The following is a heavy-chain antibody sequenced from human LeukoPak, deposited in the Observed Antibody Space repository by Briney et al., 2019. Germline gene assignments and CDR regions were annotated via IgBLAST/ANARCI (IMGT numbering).Heavy chain of an antibody. V-gene: IGHV4-59*08. D-gene: IGHD6-6*01. Sequence: SETVSLTCTVSGGTISRYYWSWIRQPPGKGLEWIGYIYYSGSTNYNPSLKSRVTISVDTSKNQFSLKLSSVTAADTAVYYCARQQFEYSSWGAIDYWGQGTLVTVSS. CDR3: ARQQFEYSSWGAIDY. CDR1: GGTISRYY. CDR2: IYYSGST. J-gene: IGHJ4*02.